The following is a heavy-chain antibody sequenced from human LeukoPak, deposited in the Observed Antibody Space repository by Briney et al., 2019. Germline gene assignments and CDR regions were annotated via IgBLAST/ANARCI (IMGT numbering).Heavy chain of an antibody. D-gene: IGHD3-10*01. V-gene: IGHV3-21*01. J-gene: IGHJ4*02. CDR3: AREWGEY. Sequence: AAGSLRLSCAASGFTFSSYSMNWVRQAPGKGLEWVSSISSSSSYIYYADSVKGRFTISRDNAKDSLYLQMNSPRAEDTAVYYCAREWGEYWGQGTLVTVSS. CDR2: ISSSSSYI. CDR1: GFTFSSYS.